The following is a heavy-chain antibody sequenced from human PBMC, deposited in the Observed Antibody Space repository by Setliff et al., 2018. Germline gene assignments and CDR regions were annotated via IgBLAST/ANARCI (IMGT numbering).Heavy chain of an antibody. CDR1: GDSLTSGPYY. CDR3: ARASVVHAIAVGY. D-gene: IGHD2-15*01. V-gene: IGHV4-39*01. Sequence: TSETLSLTCTVSGDSLTSGPYYWGWIRQSPGTGLEWIGSIFYNGMAYYNPSLKSRVTMSVDTSKNQFSLNLTSVTAADTAVYYCARASVVHAIAVGYWGQGTLVTVSS. J-gene: IGHJ4*02. CDR2: IFYNGMA.